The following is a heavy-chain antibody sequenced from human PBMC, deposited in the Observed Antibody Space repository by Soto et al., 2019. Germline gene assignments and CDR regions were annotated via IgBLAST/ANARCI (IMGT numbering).Heavy chain of an antibody. CDR2: IIPIFGTA. D-gene: IGHD5-12*01. Sequence: ASVKVSCKASGGTFSSYAISWVRQAPGQGLEWMGGIIPIFGTANYAQKFQGRVTITADKSTSTAYMELSSLRSEDTAVYYCAGDRRGLQFLAFDIWGQGTMVTVSS. CDR1: GGTFSSYA. J-gene: IGHJ3*02. CDR3: AGDRRGLQFLAFDI. V-gene: IGHV1-69*06.